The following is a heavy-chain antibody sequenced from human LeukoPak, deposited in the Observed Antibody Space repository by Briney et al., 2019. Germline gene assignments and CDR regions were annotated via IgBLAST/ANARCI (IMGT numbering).Heavy chain of an antibody. CDR1: GFTFSSYA. J-gene: IGHJ4*02. Sequence: GGSLRLSCAASGFTFSSYAMSWVRQAPGKGLEWVSAISGSGGSTYYADSVKGRFTISRDNSKNTLYLQMNSLRAEDTAVYYCAKLIDVVVPAAMIDYWCQGTLVTVSS. V-gene: IGHV3-23*01. CDR2: ISGSGGST. CDR3: AKLIDVVVPAAMIDY. D-gene: IGHD2-2*01.